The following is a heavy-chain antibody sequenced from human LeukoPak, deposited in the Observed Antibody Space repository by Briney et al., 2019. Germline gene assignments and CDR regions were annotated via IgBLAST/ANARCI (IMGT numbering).Heavy chain of an antibody. J-gene: IGHJ6*03. CDR2: INTNTGNP. D-gene: IGHD3-3*01. Sequence: ASVKVSCKASGYTFTSYAMNWVRQAPGQGLEWMGRINTNTGNPTYAQGLTGRFVFSLDTSVSTAYLQISSLKAEDTAVYYCARLLRITIFGVVYYMDVWGKGTTVTVSS. V-gene: IGHV7-4-1*02. CDR3: ARLLRITIFGVVYYMDV. CDR1: GYTFTSYA.